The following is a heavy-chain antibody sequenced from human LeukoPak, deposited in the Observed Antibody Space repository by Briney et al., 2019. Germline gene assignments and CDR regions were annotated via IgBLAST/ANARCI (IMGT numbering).Heavy chain of an antibody. CDR1: GYTFTGYY. V-gene: IGHV1-2*02. CDR2: INPNSGDT. CDR3: ARDSIAVVGLTFDY. Sequence: ASVKVPCKASGYTFTGYYIHWVRQAPGQGLEWMGWINPNSGDTKYAQKFQGRVTMTRDTSISTAYMELNSLRSDDTAGYYCARDSIAVVGLTFDYWGQGTLVTVSS. D-gene: IGHD6-13*01. J-gene: IGHJ4*02.